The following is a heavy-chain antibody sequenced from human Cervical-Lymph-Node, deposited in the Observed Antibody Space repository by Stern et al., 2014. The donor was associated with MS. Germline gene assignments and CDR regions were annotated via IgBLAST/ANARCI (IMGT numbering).Heavy chain of an antibody. D-gene: IGHD2-15*01. CDR3: AREKRDCSGGSCYSRDDY. Sequence: VQLVQSGAEVKKPGASVTVSCKASGYTFTSYYMQWVRQAPGQGLEWMGIINHSGGTTNHAQKFQGRVTMTRDTSTSTVYMELSSLRSEDTAVYYCAREKRDCSGGSCYSRDDYWGQGTLVTVSS. V-gene: IGHV1-46*03. CDR1: GYTFTSYY. CDR2: INHSGGTT. J-gene: IGHJ4*02.